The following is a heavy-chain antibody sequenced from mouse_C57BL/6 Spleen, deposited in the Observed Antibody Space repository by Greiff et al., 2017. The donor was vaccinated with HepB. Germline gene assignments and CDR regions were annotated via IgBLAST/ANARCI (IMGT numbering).Heavy chain of an antibody. Sequence: LQESGPELVKPGASVKISCKASGYAFSSSWMNWVKQRPGKGLEWIGRIYPGDGDTNYNGKFQGKATLTADKSSSTAYMQLSSLTSDDSAVFFCARGLTTVGATDYAMDYWGQGASVTVSS. V-gene: IGHV1-82*01. CDR2: IYPGDGDT. CDR1: GYAFSSSW. J-gene: IGHJ4*01. D-gene: IGHD1-1*01. CDR3: ARGLTTVGATDYAMDY.